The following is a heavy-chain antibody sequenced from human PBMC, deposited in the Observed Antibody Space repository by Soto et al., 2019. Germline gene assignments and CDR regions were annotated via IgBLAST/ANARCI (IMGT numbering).Heavy chain of an antibody. V-gene: IGHV1-46*01. CDR2: INPSGGST. CDR1: GYTFTSNY. CDR3: ARDHSIAAAGAWWLDP. D-gene: IGHD6-13*01. J-gene: IGHJ5*02. Sequence: ASVKVSCKASGYTFTSNYVHWVRRAPGQGLEWMGIINPSGGSTNYAQKFQGRVTVTRDTSTSTVYMELSSLRSEDTAVYYCARDHSIAAAGAWWLDPWGQGTPVTVSS.